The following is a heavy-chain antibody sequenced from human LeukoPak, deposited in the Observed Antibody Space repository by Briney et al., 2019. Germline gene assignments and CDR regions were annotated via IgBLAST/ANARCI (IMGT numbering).Heavy chain of an antibody. CDR2: IYTSGST. Sequence: SETLSLTCAVYGGSFSGYYWSWIRQPPGKGLEWIGRIYTSGSTNYNPSLKSRVTISVDTSKNQFSLKLSSVTAADTAVYYCARAVVVPAAMYYYYYYMDVWGKGTTVTVSS. CDR3: ARAVVVPAAMYYYYYYMDV. J-gene: IGHJ6*03. D-gene: IGHD2-2*01. CDR1: GGSFSGYY. V-gene: IGHV4-59*10.